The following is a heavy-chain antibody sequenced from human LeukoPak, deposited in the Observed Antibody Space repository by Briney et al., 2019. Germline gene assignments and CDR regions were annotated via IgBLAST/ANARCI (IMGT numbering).Heavy chain of an antibody. CDR1: GFTFSSYW. J-gene: IGHJ4*02. V-gene: IGHV3-7*01. CDR2: IKQDGSEK. CDR3: ARPYYDFWSGYYTDPFDY. Sequence: GGSLRLSCAASGFTFSSYWMSWVRQAPGKGLEWVANIKQDGSEKYYVDSVKGRFTISRDNAKNSLYLQMNSLRAEDTALYYCARPYYDFWSGYYTDPFDYWGQGTLVTVSS. D-gene: IGHD3-3*01.